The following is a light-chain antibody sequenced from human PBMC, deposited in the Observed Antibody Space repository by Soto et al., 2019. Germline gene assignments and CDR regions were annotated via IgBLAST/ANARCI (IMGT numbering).Light chain of an antibody. V-gene: IGKV1-39*01. CDR3: QQSYSTPLT. Sequence: DIQMTQSPSSLSASVGDRVTITCRASQSISSYLNWYQQKPGKAAKLLIYAASSLQSGFTSSFSCSGHGMDFTHTISSLQPEDSATCYSQQSYSTPLTFGGGTKVDIK. CDR1: QSISSY. J-gene: IGKJ4*02. CDR2: AAS.